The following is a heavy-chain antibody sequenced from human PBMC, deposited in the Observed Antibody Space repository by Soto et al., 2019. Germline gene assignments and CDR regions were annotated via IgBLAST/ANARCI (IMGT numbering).Heavy chain of an antibody. V-gene: IGHV4-59*01. Sequence: PSETLSLTCTVSGGSISSYYWSWIRQPPGKGLEWIGYIYYTGRTNYNPSLKSRVTISVDTPKNQFSLKLSSVTAVDTATYYCAHSARYYDILTGQYFPLNFDYWGLGTLVTVSS. D-gene: IGHD3-9*01. J-gene: IGHJ4*02. CDR2: IYYTGRT. CDR1: GGSISSYY. CDR3: AHSARYYDILTGQYFPLNFDY.